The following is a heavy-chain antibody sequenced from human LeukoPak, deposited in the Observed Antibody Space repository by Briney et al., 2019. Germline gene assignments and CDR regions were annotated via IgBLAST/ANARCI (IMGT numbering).Heavy chain of an antibody. V-gene: IGHV3-53*01. D-gene: IGHD3-22*01. CDR1: GFTVSSNY. Sequence: GGSLRLSCAASGFTVSSNYMSWVRQAPGKGLEWVSVIYSGGSTYYADSVKGRFTISRDNSKNTLYLQMSSLRAEDTAVYYCASAYYYDSSVFDYWGQGTLVTVSS. J-gene: IGHJ4*02. CDR2: IYSGGST. CDR3: ASAYYYDSSVFDY.